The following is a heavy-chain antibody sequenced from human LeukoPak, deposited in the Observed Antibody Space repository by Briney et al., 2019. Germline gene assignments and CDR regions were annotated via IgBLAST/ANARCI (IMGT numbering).Heavy chain of an antibody. Sequence: SETLSLTCAVYGGSFSGYFWGWIRQPPGKGLEWIGSIFYSGSTYYNPSLKSRVTISVDTSKNQFSLKLSSVTAADTAVYYCARHVQSRGRIDCWGQGTLVTVSS. CDR2: IFYSGST. J-gene: IGHJ4*02. CDR3: ARHVQSRGRIDC. V-gene: IGHV4-39*01. D-gene: IGHD3-16*01. CDR1: GGSFSGYF.